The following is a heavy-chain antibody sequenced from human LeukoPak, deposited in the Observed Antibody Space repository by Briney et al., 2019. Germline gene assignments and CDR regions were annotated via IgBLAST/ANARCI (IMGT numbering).Heavy chain of an antibody. CDR1: GYTFSSYG. CDR2: ISGHSGNT. V-gene: IGHV1-18*01. J-gene: IGHJ4*02. Sequence: ASVKVSCKTSGYTFSSYGISWVRQASGQGLEWMGWISGHSGNTNYAQKFQGRVTVTTDTSTTTAYMELRSLRFDDTAIYYCARDWEIGLFGYFDYWGQGTLVTVSS. CDR3: ARDWEIGLFGYFDY. D-gene: IGHD1-26*01.